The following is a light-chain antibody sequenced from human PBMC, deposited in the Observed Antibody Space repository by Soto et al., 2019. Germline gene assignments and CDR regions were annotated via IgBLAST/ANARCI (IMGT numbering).Light chain of an antibody. CDR1: QSISTW. Sequence: DIQMTQSPSTLSASVGDRVTITCRASQSISTWLAWYQQKSGKAPKLLIYEASSLGSGVPSRFSGSGSGTEFTLTISSLQHDDFATYYCQQYNSYSETFGQGTKVDIK. V-gene: IGKV1-5*03. J-gene: IGKJ1*01. CDR3: QQYNSYSET. CDR2: EAS.